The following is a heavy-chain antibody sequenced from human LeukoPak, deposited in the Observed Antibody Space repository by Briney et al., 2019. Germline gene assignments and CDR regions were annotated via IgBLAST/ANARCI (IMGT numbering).Heavy chain of an antibody. Sequence: SVKVSCKASGGTFSSYAISWVRQAPGQGLEWMGGIIPIFGTANYAQKFQGRVTITADESTSTAYMELSSLRSEDTAVYYCARDLGGLGQNWFDPWDQGTLVTVSS. V-gene: IGHV1-69*13. CDR2: IIPIFGTA. J-gene: IGHJ5*02. D-gene: IGHD3-16*01. CDR1: GGTFSSYA. CDR3: ARDLGGLGQNWFDP.